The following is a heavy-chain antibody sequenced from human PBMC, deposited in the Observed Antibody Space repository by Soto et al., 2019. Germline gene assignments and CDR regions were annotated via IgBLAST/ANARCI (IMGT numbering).Heavy chain of an antibody. V-gene: IGHV4-30-2*01. Sequence: SETLSLTCAVSGGSISSGGYSWSWIRQPPGKGLEWIGYMYHSGSTYYNPSLKSRVTISIDRSKNQFSLKLRSVTAADTAVYYCARVLWSGESPLDYWGQGDLVTVSS. J-gene: IGHJ4*02. CDR1: GGSISSGGYS. CDR2: MYHSGST. D-gene: IGHD3-10*01. CDR3: ARVLWSGESPLDY.